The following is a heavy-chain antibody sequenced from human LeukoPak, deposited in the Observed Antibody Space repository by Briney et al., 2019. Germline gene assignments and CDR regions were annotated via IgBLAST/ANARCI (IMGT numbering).Heavy chain of an antibody. J-gene: IGHJ4*02. V-gene: IGHV1-46*01. CDR1: GYTITSYY. CDR2: INPSGGST. CDR3: ARLFGAAAPDY. D-gene: IGHD2-2*01. Sequence: ASVKVSCKASGYTITSYYIHWVRQAPGQGLEWMGIINPSGGSTSYAQKFQGRVTMTRDTSTSTVYMELSSLRSEDTAVYYCARLFGAAAPDYWGQGTLVTVSS.